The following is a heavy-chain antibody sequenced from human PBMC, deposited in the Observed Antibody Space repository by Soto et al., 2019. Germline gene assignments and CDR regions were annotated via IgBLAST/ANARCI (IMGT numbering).Heavy chain of an antibody. CDR1: GFTFSSYS. J-gene: IGHJ4*02. CDR2: ISTSSNTI. Sequence: GGSLRLSCAASGFTFSSYSMNWVRQAPGKGLEWVSYISTSSNTIYYADSVKGRFTISRDNAKNSLYVQMNSLRDEDTAVYFCARGVGYYGSGSYYYFDNWGQGTLVTVSS. CDR3: ARGVGYYGSGSYYYFDN. V-gene: IGHV3-48*02. D-gene: IGHD3-10*01.